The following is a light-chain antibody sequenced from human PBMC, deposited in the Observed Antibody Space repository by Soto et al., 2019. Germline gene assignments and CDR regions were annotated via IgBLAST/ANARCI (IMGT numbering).Light chain of an antibody. CDR1: QSVTSNY. CDR2: GAS. Sequence: VVLTQSPGTLSLSPGERATLSCRASQSVTSNYLAWYQQKPGQAPRLLIYGASSRATGIPDRFSGSASGTDFTLTVSRLEPEDFAVYYCHQYGSSTQTFGHGTKVEI. J-gene: IGKJ1*01. CDR3: HQYGSSTQT. V-gene: IGKV3-20*01.